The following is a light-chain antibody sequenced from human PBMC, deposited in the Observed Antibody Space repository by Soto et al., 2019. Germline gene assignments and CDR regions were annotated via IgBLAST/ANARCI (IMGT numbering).Light chain of an antibody. V-gene: IGLV2-8*01. CDR3: CSYAGSSTFLYV. CDR1: SSDVGAYDY. J-gene: IGLJ1*01. CDR2: EVN. Sequence: QSALTQPPSASGSPGQSVTISCTGTSSDVGAYDYVSWYQQHPGKAPKLMIYEVNKRPSGVSDRFSGSKSGNTASLTISGLQAEDEADYHCCSYAGSSTFLYVFGTGTKVTVL.